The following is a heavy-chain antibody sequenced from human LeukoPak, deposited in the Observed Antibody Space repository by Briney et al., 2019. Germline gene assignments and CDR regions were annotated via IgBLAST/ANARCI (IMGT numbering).Heavy chain of an antibody. CDR1: GFTFSSYG. V-gene: IGHV3-30*18. CDR2: ISYDGSNK. J-gene: IGHJ4*02. CDR3: AKGDYDSSGYYDN. Sequence: PGRSLRLSCAASGFTFSSYGMHWVRQAPGKGLEWVAVISYDGSNKYYADSVKGRFTISRDNSKNTLYLQMNSLRAEDSAVYYCAKGDYDSSGYYDNWGQGTLVTVSS. D-gene: IGHD3-22*01.